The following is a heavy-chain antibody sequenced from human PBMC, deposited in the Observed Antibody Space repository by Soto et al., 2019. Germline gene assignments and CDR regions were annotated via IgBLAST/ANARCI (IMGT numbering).Heavy chain of an antibody. CDR1: GGSISRGGYS. D-gene: IGHD1-26*01. CDR2: IYHSGST. V-gene: IGHV4-30-2*01. CDR3: ARVRSGIVGAQGAFDI. Sequence: SETLSLTGAVSGGSISRGGYSWSWIRQPPGKGLEWIGYIYHSGSTYYNPSLKSRVTISVDRSKNQFSLKLSSVTAADTAVYYCARVRSGIVGAQGAFDIWGQGTMVTVSS. J-gene: IGHJ3*02.